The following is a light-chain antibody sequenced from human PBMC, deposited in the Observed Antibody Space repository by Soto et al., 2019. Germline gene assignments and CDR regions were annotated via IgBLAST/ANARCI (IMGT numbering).Light chain of an antibody. J-gene: IGLJ1*01. CDR2: EVI. Sequence: QSALTQPASVSGSPGQSITISCTGTSSDVGAYDYVSWYQQHPGNAPKLLIYEVIHRPSGVSDRFSGSKSGNTAPLTISGLRAEDEADFYCSSYTSTNNLGFGTGTKLTGL. CDR1: SSDVGAYDY. V-gene: IGLV2-14*01. CDR3: SSYTSTNNLG.